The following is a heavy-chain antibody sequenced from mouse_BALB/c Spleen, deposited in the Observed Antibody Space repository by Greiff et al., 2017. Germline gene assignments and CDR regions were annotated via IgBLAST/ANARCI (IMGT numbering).Heavy chain of an antibody. D-gene: IGHD3-2*02. J-gene: IGHJ4*01. CDR1: GYTFTSYW. CDR2: INPSTGYT. Sequence: VKLVESGAELAKPGASVKMSCKASGYTFTSYWMHWVKQRPGQGLEWIGYINPSTGYTEYNQKFKDKATLTADKSSSTAYMQLSSLTSEDSAVYYCARRLDYAMDYWGQGTSVTVSS. V-gene: IGHV1-7*01. CDR3: ARRLDYAMDY.